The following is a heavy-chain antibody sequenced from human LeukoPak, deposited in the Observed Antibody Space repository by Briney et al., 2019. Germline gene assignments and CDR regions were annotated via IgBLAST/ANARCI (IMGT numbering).Heavy chain of an antibody. Sequence: KPSETLSLTCDVYGGSFSGYYWSWIRQPPEKGLEWIGEINHSGSTNYNPSLKSRVTISVDTSKNQFSLKLSSVTAADTAVYYCAGRGWFDPWGQGTLVTVSS. J-gene: IGHJ5*02. V-gene: IGHV4-34*01. CDR1: GGSFSGYY. CDR3: AGRGWFDP. CDR2: INHSGST.